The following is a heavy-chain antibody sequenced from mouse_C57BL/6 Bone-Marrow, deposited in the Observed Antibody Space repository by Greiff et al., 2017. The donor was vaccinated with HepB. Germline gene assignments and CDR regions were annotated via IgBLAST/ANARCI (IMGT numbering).Heavy chain of an antibody. V-gene: IGHV5-17*01. J-gene: IGHJ4*01. D-gene: IGHD2-4*01. Sequence: EVKLQESGGGLVKPGGSLKLSCAASGFTFSDYGMHWVRQAPEKGLEWVAYISSGSSTIYYADTVKGRFTISRDNAKNTLFLQMTSLRSEDTAMYYCARLGIYYYDYYAMDYWGQGTSVTVSS. CDR1: GFTFSDYG. CDR3: ARLGIYYYDYYAMDY. CDR2: ISSGSSTI.